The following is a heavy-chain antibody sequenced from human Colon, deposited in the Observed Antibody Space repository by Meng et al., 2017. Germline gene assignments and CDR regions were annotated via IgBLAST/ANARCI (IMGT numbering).Heavy chain of an antibody. CDR3: ARDPLAVGPTDRGHDS. Sequence: QVQLQESGPRLVKPSQTLSLTCTVSGDSVSSNSYYWTWIRQHPGTGLEWIGYIYSGGISHYNPSLKSRITMSIDTSKNQFSLQLTSVTAADTAIYYCARDPLAVGPTDRGHDSWGQGTLVTVSS. D-gene: IGHD1-26*01. J-gene: IGHJ4*02. V-gene: IGHV4-31*03. CDR2: IYSGGIS. CDR1: GDSVSSNSYY.